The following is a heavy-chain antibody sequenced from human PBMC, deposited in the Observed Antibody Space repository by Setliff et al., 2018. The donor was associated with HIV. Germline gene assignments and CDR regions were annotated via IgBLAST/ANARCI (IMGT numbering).Heavy chain of an antibody. CDR2: MSYDGNNK. J-gene: IGHJ4*02. CDR3: ASSGSGSYDY. Sequence: GESLKISCAASGFIFSSYAMHWVRQAPGKGLEWVAVMSYDGNNKYYADSVKGRFTISRDNSKNSLYLQMNSLRAEDTAVYYCASSGSGSYDYWGQGTLVTVSS. V-gene: IGHV3-30*07. D-gene: IGHD3-10*01. CDR1: GFIFSSYA.